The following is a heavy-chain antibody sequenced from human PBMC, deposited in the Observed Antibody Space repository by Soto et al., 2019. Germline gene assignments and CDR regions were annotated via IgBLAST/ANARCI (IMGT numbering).Heavy chain of an antibody. J-gene: IGHJ4*02. CDR1: GGTFSSYT. D-gene: IGHD5-12*01. Sequence: QVQLVQSGAEVKKPGSSVKVSCRASGGTFSSYTISWVRQAPGQGLEWMGRIIPILGIANYAQKFQGRVTITADKSTSTAYMELSSLRSEDTAVYYCARDRGGWLRLYYSDYWGQGTLVTVSS. CDR3: ARDRGGWLRLYYSDY. CDR2: IIPILGIA. V-gene: IGHV1-69*08.